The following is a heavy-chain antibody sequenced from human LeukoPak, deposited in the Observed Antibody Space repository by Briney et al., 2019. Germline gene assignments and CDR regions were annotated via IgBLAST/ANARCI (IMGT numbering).Heavy chain of an antibody. Sequence: PSETLSLTCAVSGYSISTGYNWGWIRQSPGKGLEWIGSISHSGSTYYNPSLKSRVTISLDTPNNEFSLSLSSVTAADTALYFCARGYYGSGSYYKGNYFGYWGQGTLVTVSS. CDR2: ISHSGST. D-gene: IGHD3-10*01. CDR3: ARGYYGSGSYYKGNYFGY. J-gene: IGHJ4*02. V-gene: IGHV4-38-2*01. CDR1: GYSISTGYN.